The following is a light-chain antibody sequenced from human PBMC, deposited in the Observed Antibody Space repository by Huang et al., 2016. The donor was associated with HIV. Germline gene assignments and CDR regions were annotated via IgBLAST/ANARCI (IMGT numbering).Light chain of an antibody. Sequence: DIQMTTSPSSLSASVGDRVSITCQASQDIMKYLNWYQQKPGKAHERLIYDASKLEIGVPARFSGGGSGTDFTFTISSLQPEDIATYYCQQYDSLPPTFGPGTKVDIK. CDR1: QDIMKY. J-gene: IGKJ3*01. V-gene: IGKV1-33*01. CDR3: QQYDSLPPT. CDR2: DAS.